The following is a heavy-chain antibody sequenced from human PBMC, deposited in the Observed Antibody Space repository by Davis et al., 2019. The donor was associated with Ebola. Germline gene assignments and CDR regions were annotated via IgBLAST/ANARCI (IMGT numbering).Heavy chain of an antibody. CDR1: GFTVSSNY. V-gene: IGHV3-53*01. CDR3: ARDWAYSSSCSLDY. J-gene: IGHJ4*02. Sequence: GESLKISCAASGFTVSSNYMSWVRQAPGKGLEWVSVIYSGGSTYYADSVKGRFTISRDNSKNTLYLQMNSLRAEDTAVYYCARDWAYSSSCSLDYWGQGTLVTVSS. D-gene: IGHD6-13*01. CDR2: IYSGGST.